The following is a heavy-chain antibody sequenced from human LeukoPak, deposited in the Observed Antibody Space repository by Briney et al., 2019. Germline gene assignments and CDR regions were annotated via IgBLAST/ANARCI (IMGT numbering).Heavy chain of an antibody. CDR2: ISYDGHNE. CDR1: GFTFSGYG. D-gene: IGHD3-16*01. CDR3: ARDKPSRLVVYDHYYGLDV. Sequence: GRSLRLSCAASGFTFSGYGMHWVRQAPGKGLEWVAVISYDGHNEYYADSVKGRFTISRDNSKNTVYVQMNSLRAEDTAVYYCARDKPSRLVVYDHYYGLDVWGQGTTVTVSS. V-gene: IGHV3-30*03. J-gene: IGHJ6*02.